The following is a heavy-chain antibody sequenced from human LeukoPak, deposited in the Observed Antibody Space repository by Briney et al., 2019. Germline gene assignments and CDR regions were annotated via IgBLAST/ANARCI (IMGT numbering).Heavy chain of an antibody. CDR1: GASIGSGNYY. CDR2: IYYSGST. CDR3: ASLQSGYYFVSY. D-gene: IGHD3-3*01. J-gene: IGHJ4*02. V-gene: IGHV4-31*11. Sequence: PSETLSLTCAVSGASIGSGNYYWSWIRQNPGKDLEWIGYIYYSGSTDYNPSLKSRVTISLDTSKNQFSLDLRSVTAADTAIYYCASLQSGYYFVSYWGQGTLVTVSS.